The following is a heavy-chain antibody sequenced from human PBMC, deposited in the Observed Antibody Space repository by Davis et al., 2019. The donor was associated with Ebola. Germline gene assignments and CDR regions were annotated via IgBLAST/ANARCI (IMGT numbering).Heavy chain of an antibody. CDR2: INTSGGTP. J-gene: IGHJ4*02. CDR3: ARGIYDFWSGGDY. V-gene: IGHV1-46*01. Sequence: ASVKVSCKASGYTFTNYYMHWVRQARGQGLEWMGIINTSGGTPTYAPTFQGRVTMTRDTSTGTAYVELSSLRSDDTAVYYCARGIYDFWSGGDYWGQGSLVTVSS. CDR1: GYTFTNYY. D-gene: IGHD3-3*01.